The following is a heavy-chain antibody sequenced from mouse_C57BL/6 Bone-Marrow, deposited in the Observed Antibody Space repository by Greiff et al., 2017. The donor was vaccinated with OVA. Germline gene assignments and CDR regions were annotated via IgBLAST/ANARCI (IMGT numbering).Heavy chain of an antibody. V-gene: IGHV1-39*01. J-gene: IGHJ1*03. CDR2: INPNYGTT. CDR1: GYSFTDYN. D-gene: IGHD2-4*01. CDR3: ARGHTIYYDYWYFDV. Sequence: QLQESGPELVKPGASVKISCKASGYSFTDYNMNWVKQSNGKSLEWIGVINPNYGTTCYNQKFKGKGTLTVDQSYSTAYMQLNSLTSEDSAVYYCARGHTIYYDYWYFDVWGTGTTVTVSS.